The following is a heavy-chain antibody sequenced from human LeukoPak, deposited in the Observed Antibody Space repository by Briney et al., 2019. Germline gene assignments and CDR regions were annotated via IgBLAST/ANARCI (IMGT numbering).Heavy chain of an antibody. CDR2: IRYKTYGGTS. V-gene: IGHV3-49*03. J-gene: IGHJ4*02. CDR1: GFTFGNYA. Sequence: GRSLRLSCIASGFTFGNYAMSWFRQAPGKGLEWVGFIRYKTYGGTSEYAASVKGRFTISRDDSKSIAYLQMNSLKTEDTAVYYCTRGGRTPDYWGQGTLVTVSS. CDR3: TRGGRTPDY.